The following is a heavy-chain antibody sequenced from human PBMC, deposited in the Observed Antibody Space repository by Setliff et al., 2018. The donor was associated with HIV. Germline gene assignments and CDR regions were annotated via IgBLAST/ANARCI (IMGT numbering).Heavy chain of an antibody. J-gene: IGHJ5*02. D-gene: IGHD6-19*01. CDR1: GYSISSGYY. CDR2: IYHSGST. V-gene: IGHV4-38-2*02. CDR3: ARESSSGWYLLTRLDP. Sequence: SETLSLTCTVSGYSISSGYYWGWIRQPPGKGLEWIGSIYHSGSTYYNPSLKSRVTISVDTSKNQFSLKLSSVTAADTAVYYCARESSSGWYLLTRLDPWGQGVLVTVSS.